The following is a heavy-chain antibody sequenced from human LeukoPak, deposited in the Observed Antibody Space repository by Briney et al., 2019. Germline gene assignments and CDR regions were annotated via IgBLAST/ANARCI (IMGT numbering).Heavy chain of an antibody. V-gene: IGHV4-34*01. CDR2: INHSGST. J-gene: IGHJ4*02. Sequence: SETLSLTCAVYGGSFSGYYWSWIRQPPGKGLEWIGEINHSGSTNYNPSLKSRVTISVDTSKNQFSLKLSSVTAADTAVYYCASTGYYYDSSGYYRKAFDYWGQGTLVTVSS. D-gene: IGHD3-22*01. CDR1: GGSFSGYY. CDR3: ASTGYYYDSSGYYRKAFDY.